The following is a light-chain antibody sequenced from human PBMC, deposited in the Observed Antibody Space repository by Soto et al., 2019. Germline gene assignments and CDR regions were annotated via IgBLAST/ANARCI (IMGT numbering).Light chain of an antibody. CDR1: QSVLYNTNNKNY. CDR3: QQYDATPHT. J-gene: IGKJ4*01. CDR2: WAS. Sequence: DIVMTQSPDSLAVSLGERATINCKSSQSVLYNTNNKNYLAWYQQKPGQPPKLLIYWASTRKSGVPDRFSGRGSGTDFTLTVSSLQAEDVAGYYCQQYDATPHTFGGGPKVEI. V-gene: IGKV4-1*01.